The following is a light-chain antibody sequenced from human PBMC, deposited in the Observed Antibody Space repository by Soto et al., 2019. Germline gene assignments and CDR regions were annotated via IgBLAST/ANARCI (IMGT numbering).Light chain of an antibody. CDR2: AAS. Sequence: DIQMTLSSASLCASVRDRVIITCQASQGISNYLAWYQQKPGKVPKXMIYAASTLQSGVPSRFSGSGSGTDCTLTISSLQPEDVATYYCQHYNSYSEALGQGTKVDIK. CDR1: QGISNY. CDR3: QHYNSYSEA. J-gene: IGKJ1*01. V-gene: IGKV1-27*01.